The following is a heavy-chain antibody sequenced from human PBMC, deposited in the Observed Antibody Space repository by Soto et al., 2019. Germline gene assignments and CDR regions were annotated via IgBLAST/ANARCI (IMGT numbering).Heavy chain of an antibody. Sequence: SVKVSCKASGGTFSSYAISWVRQAPGQGLEWMGGIIPIFGTANYAQKFQGRVTITADESTSTAYTELSSLRSEDTAVYYCARHPLEHYDFWSGPGNWFDPWGQGTLVTVSS. D-gene: IGHD3-3*01. J-gene: IGHJ5*02. CDR1: GGTFSSYA. CDR2: IIPIFGTA. CDR3: ARHPLEHYDFWSGPGNWFDP. V-gene: IGHV1-69*13.